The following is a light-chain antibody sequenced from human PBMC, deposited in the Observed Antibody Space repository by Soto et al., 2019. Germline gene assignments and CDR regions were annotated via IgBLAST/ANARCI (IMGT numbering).Light chain of an antibody. J-gene: IGLJ1*01. CDR1: SSDVGSYNL. V-gene: IGLV2-23*02. CDR2: EVS. CDR3: CSYAGSSTFG. Sequence: QSALTQPASVSGSPGQSITISCTGTSSDVGSYNLVSWYQQHPGKAPKLMIYEVSKRPSGVSNRFSGSKSGNTASLTISGLQAEYEADYYCCSYAGSSTFGFGTGTKLTVL.